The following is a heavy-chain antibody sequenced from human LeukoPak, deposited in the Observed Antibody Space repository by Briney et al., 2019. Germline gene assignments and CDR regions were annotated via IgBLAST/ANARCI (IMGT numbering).Heavy chain of an antibody. V-gene: IGHV4-39*01. J-gene: IGHJ4*02. CDR1: GGSISSSSYS. Sequence: SETLSLTCTVSGGSISSSSYSWGWIRQPPGKGLEWIGSIYSSGSTYYNPSLKSRVTMSVDTSKNQFSLKLSSVTAADTAVYYCARRSGWYFTGWGQGTLDPVSS. D-gene: IGHD6-19*01. CDR3: ARRSGWYFTG. CDR2: IYSSGST.